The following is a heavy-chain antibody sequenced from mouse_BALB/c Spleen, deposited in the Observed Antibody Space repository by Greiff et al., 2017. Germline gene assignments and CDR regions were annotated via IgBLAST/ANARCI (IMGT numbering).Heavy chain of an antibody. Sequence: EVQLQESGGGLVKPGGSLKLSCAASGFTFSSYAMSWVRQTPEKRLEWVASISSGGSTYYPDSVKGRFTISRDNARNILYLQMSSLRSEDTAMYYCARGYYGYAMDYWGQGTSVTVSS. V-gene: IGHV5-6-5*01. CDR1: GFTFSSYA. D-gene: IGHD1-1*01. CDR2: ISSGGST. J-gene: IGHJ4*01. CDR3: ARGYYGYAMDY.